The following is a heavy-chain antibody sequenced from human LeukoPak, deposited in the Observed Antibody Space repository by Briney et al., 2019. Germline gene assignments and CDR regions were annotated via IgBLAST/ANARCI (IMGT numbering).Heavy chain of an antibody. D-gene: IGHD6-13*01. CDR3: AKGETSTWTNPDY. Sequence: GGSLRLSCAASEFTFSNYAMSWVRQAPGKGLEWVSGIIGGGGVTYYADSVKGRFTISRDNSKNTLYLQINSLRVEDTAVYYCAKGETSTWTNPDYWGQGTRVAVSS. J-gene: IGHJ4*02. V-gene: IGHV3-23*01. CDR2: IIGGGGVT. CDR1: EFTFSNYA.